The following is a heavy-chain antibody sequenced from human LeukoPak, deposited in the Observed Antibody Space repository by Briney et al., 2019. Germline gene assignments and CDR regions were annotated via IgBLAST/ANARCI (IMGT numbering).Heavy chain of an antibody. CDR3: ASTAAQANWFDP. D-gene: IGHD6-13*01. V-gene: IGHV4-59*01. CDR2: IYYSGST. J-gene: IGHJ5*02. Sequence: SETLSLTCTVSGGSISSYYWSWIRQPPGKGLEWIGYIYYSGSTNYNPSLKSRVTISVDTSKNQFSLTLSSVTAADTAVYYCASTAAQANWFDPWGQGTLVTVSS. CDR1: GGSISSYY.